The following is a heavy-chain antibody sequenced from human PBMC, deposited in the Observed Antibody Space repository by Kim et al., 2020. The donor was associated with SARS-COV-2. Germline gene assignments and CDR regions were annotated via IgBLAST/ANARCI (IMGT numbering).Heavy chain of an antibody. CDR3: TRWARLAVRPNYTYYNMDI. D-gene: IGHD6-6*01. Sequence: GGSLRLSCVASGFSLRSHWMHWVRQAPGKGLEWISRIYSDGSSTLYADSVKGRFTISRDNAKNTLYLQMDSLRAEDTAVYYCTRWARLAVRPNYTYYNMDIWGKGTTVTVSS. V-gene: IGHV3-74*01. CDR2: IYSDGSST. J-gene: IGHJ6*04. CDR1: GFSLRSHW.